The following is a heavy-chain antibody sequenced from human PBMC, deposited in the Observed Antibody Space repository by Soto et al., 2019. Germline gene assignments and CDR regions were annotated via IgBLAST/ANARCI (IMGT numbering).Heavy chain of an antibody. CDR3: ARAPGIGVAHIDY. V-gene: IGHV4-31*03. J-gene: IGHJ4*02. Sequence: PSETLSLTCSVSGADINSGGFTWTWIRQHAGKGLEWLGYISHSGSTDYNPSLKSRLSISGDTSKSHFSLTLSSVTAADTAVYYCARAPGIGVAHIDYWGQGTLVTGSS. D-gene: IGHD6-19*01. CDR1: GADINSGGFT. CDR2: ISHSGST.